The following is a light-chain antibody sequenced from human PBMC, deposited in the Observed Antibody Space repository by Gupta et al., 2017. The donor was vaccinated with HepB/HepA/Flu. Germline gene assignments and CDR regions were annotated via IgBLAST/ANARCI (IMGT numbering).Light chain of an antibody. V-gene: IGKV1-5*03. J-gene: IGKJ2*04. CDR1: QSISSW. Sequence: DIQMTQSPSTLSASVGDRATITCRASQSISSWLAWYQQKPGKAPKLLIYKASSLESGVPSRFSGSGSGTEFTLTISSLQPDDFATYYCQQDNSYSCSFGQGTXLEIK. CDR3: QQDNSYSCS. CDR2: KAS.